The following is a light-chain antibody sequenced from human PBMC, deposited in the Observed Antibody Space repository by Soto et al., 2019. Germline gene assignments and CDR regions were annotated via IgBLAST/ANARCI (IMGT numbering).Light chain of an antibody. Sequence: DIVMTQSPDSLAVSLGERATINCKSSQSVLYSSNNKTYLAWYQQKPGQPPKRLIYWASTRESGVPDRFSGSGSGTDVTLTISSLQAEDVAVYYCQQYYSTPYTFGQGTKLEIK. V-gene: IGKV4-1*01. CDR3: QQYYSTPYT. CDR1: QSVLYSSNNKTY. CDR2: WAS. J-gene: IGKJ2*01.